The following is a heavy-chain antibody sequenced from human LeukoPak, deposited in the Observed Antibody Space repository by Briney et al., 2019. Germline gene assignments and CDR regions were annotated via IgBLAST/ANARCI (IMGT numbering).Heavy chain of an antibody. Sequence: GGSLRLSCAASGFAFSDCYMTWIRQAPGKGLEYISYIGGSNGDITYADSVRGRFTVSRDNAKNSLYLQMNSLRVEDTAVYYCARYARELDYWGQGSLVTVSS. D-gene: IGHD2-2*01. J-gene: IGHJ4*02. V-gene: IGHV3-11*03. CDR3: ARYARELDY. CDR2: IGGSNGDI. CDR1: GFAFSDCY.